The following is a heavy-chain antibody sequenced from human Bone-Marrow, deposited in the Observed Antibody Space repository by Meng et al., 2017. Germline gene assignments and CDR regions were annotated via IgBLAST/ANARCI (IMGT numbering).Heavy chain of an antibody. J-gene: IGHJ4*02. D-gene: IGHD6-19*01. CDR1: GFTFSNYR. Sequence: GESLKISCAASGFTFSNYRMHWVRQVPGKGLAWVSYINSDGSTTNYADSVRGRFTISRDNAKNTLFLQMNSLRGEDTAIYYCRRESPVPHDYWGQGTLVTVSS. CDR2: INSDGSTT. CDR3: RRESPVPHDY. V-gene: IGHV3-74*01.